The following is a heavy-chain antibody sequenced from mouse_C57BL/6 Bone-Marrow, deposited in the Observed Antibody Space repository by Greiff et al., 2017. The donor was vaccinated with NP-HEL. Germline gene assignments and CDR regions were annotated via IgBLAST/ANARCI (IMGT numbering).Heavy chain of an antibody. CDR2: IDPSDSYT. CDR1: GYTFTSYW. D-gene: IGHD1-1*01. J-gene: IGHJ1*03. CDR3: AREGIVATFWYFDF. V-gene: IGHV1-50*01. Sequence: QVQLQQPGAELVKPGASVKLSCKASGYTFTSYWMQWVKQRPGQGLEWIGEIDPSDSYTKYTQKFKGKATLTVDTSSSTAYMQRSSLTSEDSAVYYCAREGIVATFWYFDFWGTGTTVTVSS.